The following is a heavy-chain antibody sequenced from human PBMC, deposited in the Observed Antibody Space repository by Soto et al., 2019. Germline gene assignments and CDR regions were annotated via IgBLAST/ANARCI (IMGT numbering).Heavy chain of an antibody. D-gene: IGHD3-16*02. CDR1: GFTFSSYS. Sequence: PGGSLRLSCAASGFTFSSYSMNWVRQAPGKGLEWVSSINSSSSYIYYADSVKGRFTISRDNAKNSLYLQMNSLRAEDTAVYYCAREAYRSEGAFDIWGQGTMVTVSS. CDR2: INSSSSYI. V-gene: IGHV3-21*01. CDR3: AREAYRSEGAFDI. J-gene: IGHJ3*02.